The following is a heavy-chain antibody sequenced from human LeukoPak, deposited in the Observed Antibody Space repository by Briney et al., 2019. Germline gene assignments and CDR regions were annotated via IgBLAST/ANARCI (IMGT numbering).Heavy chain of an antibody. Sequence: SETLSLTCTVSGGSISSYYWSWIRQPPGKGLEWIGYIYYSGSTNYIPSLKSRVTISVDTSKNQFSLKLSSVTAADTAVYYCARELPAAYMDYWGQGTLVTVSS. D-gene: IGHD2-2*02. V-gene: IGHV4-59*01. CDR1: GGSISSYY. CDR3: ARELPAAYMDY. J-gene: IGHJ4*02. CDR2: IYYSGST.